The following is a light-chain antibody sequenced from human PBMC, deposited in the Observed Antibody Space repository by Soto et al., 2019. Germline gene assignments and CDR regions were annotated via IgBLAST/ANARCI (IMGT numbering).Light chain of an antibody. CDR1: HSVTTH. V-gene: IGKV3-11*01. CDR3: QQRSDSIT. Sequence: ENVLKQSLDTLSLSHEERATLSCWASHSVTTHLAWFQQILGQTPRLLIYDASTRAPVIPARFSGRGSGADFTLTISSLEPEDFAVYYCQQRSDSITFCQGGRPEIK. J-gene: IGKJ5*01. CDR2: DAS.